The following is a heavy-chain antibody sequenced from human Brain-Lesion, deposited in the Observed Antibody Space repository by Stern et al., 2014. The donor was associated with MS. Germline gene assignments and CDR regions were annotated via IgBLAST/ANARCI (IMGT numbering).Heavy chain of an antibody. CDR3: ESNRGSGSFFDS. J-gene: IGHJ4*02. Sequence: QVQLQESGPGLVKPSGTLSLTCAVSGGSISSGNWWSWVRQSPGKRLEGIGEMYHSGIPNYNPSLESRVSISIDKSKNQFSLKVYSLTAADTAVYYCESNRGSGSFFDSWGQGSLVTVSS. CDR1: GGSISSGNW. CDR2: MYHSGIP. D-gene: IGHD1-26*01. V-gene: IGHV4-4*02.